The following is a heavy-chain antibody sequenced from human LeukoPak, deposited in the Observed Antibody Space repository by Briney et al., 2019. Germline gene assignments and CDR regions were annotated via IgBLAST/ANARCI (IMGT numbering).Heavy chain of an antibody. Sequence: GGSLRLSCAASGFTFSSYWMSWVRQAPGKGLEWVAVISYDGSNKYYADSVKGRFTISRDNSKNTLYLQMNSLRAEDTAVYYCAKDRSSGDFDYWGQGTLVTVSS. CDR3: AKDRSSGDFDY. CDR1: GFTFSSYW. D-gene: IGHD6-25*01. V-gene: IGHV3-30*18. CDR2: ISYDGSNK. J-gene: IGHJ4*02.